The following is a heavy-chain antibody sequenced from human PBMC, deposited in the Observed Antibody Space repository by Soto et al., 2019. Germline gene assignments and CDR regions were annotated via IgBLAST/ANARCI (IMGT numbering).Heavy chain of an antibody. V-gene: IGHV3-48*02. D-gene: IGHD3-3*01. J-gene: IGHJ6*02. CDR3: ARDTTQIYDFWSGYHRPRTMDV. Sequence: GGSLRLSCAASGFTFSSYSMNWVRQAPGKGLEWVSYISSSSSTIYYADYVKGPFTISRHNAKNSLYLQMNSLRDEDTAVYYCARDTTQIYDFWSGYHRPRTMDVWGQGTTVTVSS. CDR2: ISSSSSTI. CDR1: GFTFSSYS.